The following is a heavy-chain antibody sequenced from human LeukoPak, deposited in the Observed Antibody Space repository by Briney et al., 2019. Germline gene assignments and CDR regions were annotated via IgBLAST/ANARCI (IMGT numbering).Heavy chain of an antibody. Sequence: GGSLRLSCAASGFTFSNFWMGWVRQAPGKGLEWVANIKQDGSEKRYVDPVKGRFTISRDNAKNSPYLQMNSLRAEDTAVYYCARSGTSDNWFDPWGQGTLVTVSS. CDR1: GFTFSNFW. J-gene: IGHJ5*02. V-gene: IGHV3-7*01. CDR3: ARSGTSDNWFDP. CDR2: IKQDGSEK. D-gene: IGHD6-25*01.